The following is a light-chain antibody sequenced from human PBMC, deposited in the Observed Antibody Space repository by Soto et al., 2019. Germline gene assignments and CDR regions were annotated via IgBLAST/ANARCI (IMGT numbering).Light chain of an antibody. V-gene: IGKV1-5*03. Sequence: DIQMTQSPSTLSASVGDRVTITCRASQSISSWLAWYQQKPGKVPKLLIYQASSLESGVPLRFSGSGSGTEFTLTISSLQPDDFATYYCQHYNSYSATFGQGTKVEIK. J-gene: IGKJ1*01. CDR2: QAS. CDR3: QHYNSYSAT. CDR1: QSISSW.